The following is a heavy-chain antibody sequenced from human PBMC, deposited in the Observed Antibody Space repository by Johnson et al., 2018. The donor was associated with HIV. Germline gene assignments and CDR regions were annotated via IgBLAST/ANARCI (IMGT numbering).Heavy chain of an antibody. J-gene: IGHJ3*02. CDR1: GFTFSSYW. V-gene: IGHV3-7*05. CDR3: ARLIAVVIDGFDI. CDR2: IKQDGSEK. D-gene: IGHD3-22*01. Sequence: SLRLSCAASGFTFSSYWMSWVRQAPGKGLEWVANIKQDGSEKYFVDSVKGRFTISRDNAKNSLYLQMNTLRAEDTAVYYCARLIAVVIDGFDIWGQGTMVTVSA.